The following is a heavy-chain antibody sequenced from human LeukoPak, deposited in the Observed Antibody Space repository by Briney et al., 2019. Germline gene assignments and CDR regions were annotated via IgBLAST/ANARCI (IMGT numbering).Heavy chain of an antibody. Sequence: GGSLRLSCAASGFTVSTNYMSWVRQAPGKGLEWVSLVYSGGTTYYADSVKGRFSISRDNSKNTLYLQMNSLRAEDTAVYYCARDSIAAAPLDYWGQGTLVTVSS. CDR2: VYSGGTT. CDR3: ARDSIAAAPLDY. D-gene: IGHD6-13*01. J-gene: IGHJ4*02. V-gene: IGHV3-66*02. CDR1: GFTVSTNY.